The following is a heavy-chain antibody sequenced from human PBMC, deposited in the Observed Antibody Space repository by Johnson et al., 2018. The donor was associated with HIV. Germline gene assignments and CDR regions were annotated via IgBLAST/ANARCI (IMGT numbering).Heavy chain of an antibody. CDR3: AREGLKIAHDAFDI. D-gene: IGHD2-15*01. J-gene: IGHJ3*02. V-gene: IGHV3-13*01. Sequence: VQLVESGGGVVQPGRSLRLSCAASGFTFSSYDMHWVRQATGKGLEWVSAIGTAGDTYYPGSVKGRLTISRDNAKNSLYLQMNSLRAEDTALYYCAREGLKIAHDAFDIWGQGTMVTVSS. CDR1: GFTFSSYD. CDR2: IGTAGDT.